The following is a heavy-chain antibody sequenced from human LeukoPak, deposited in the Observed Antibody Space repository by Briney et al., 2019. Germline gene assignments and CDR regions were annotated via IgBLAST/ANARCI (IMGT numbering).Heavy chain of an antibody. J-gene: IGHJ6*02. CDR3: ARLTIVVPSFGVDV. V-gene: IGHV4-59*08. CDR1: GDSXXXYY. CDR2: IYYSGST. Sequence: GDSXXXYYWXWIRQPPGKGLEWIGYIYYSGSTYTNYNPSLKSRVNMSVDASKNLFSLNLSSVTGADTAMYYCARLTIVVPSFGVDVWGPGTTVTVSS. D-gene: IGHD4-11*01.